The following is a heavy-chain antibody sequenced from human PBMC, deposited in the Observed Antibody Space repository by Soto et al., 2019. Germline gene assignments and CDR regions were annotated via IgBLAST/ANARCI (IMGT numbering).Heavy chain of an antibody. CDR1: GFTFSRYG. CDR2: VSYDGSNK. D-gene: IGHD1-26*01. CDR3: AKDKGSSGSYCAY. Sequence: QVQLVDSGGGVVQPGRSLRLSCAASGFTFSRYGMHWVRQAPGKGLEWVAVVSYDGSNKYYADSVKGRFTISRDNSKNALYLQMNSLRAEDTAVYYCAKDKGSSGSYCAYWGQGTLVTVSS. V-gene: IGHV3-30*18. J-gene: IGHJ4*02.